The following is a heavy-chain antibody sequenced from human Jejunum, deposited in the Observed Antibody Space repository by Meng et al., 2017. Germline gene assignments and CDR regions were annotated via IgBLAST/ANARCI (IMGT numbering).Heavy chain of an antibody. CDR1: GYSFTNYW. CDR3: AREYYDNTRHTGIGYFDH. Sequence: KVSCKGSGYSFTNYWIGWVRQMPGKGLEWMGIIYPDDSGIRYSPSFQGQVTISADKSISTVYLQWSSLKVSDTAMYYCAREYYDNTRHTGIGYFDHWGQGALVTVSS. CDR2: IYPDDSGI. J-gene: IGHJ4*02. D-gene: IGHD3-22*01. V-gene: IGHV5-51*01.